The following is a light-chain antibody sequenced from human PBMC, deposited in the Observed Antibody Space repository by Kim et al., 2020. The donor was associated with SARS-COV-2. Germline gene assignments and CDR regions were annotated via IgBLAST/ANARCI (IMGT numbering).Light chain of an antibody. CDR1: SSDVGAYNY. J-gene: IGLJ3*02. CDR3: SSYTTIRTWV. V-gene: IGLV2-14*03. Sequence: GQSITISCTGSSSDVGAYNYVSWYQQHPGKAPKLIIYDVNKRPSGVSNRFSGSKSGNTASLTISGLQAEDEADYYCSSYTTIRTWVFGGGTKLTVL. CDR2: DVN.